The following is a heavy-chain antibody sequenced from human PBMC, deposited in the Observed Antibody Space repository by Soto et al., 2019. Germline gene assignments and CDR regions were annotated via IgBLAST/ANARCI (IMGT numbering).Heavy chain of an antibody. J-gene: IGHJ5*02. D-gene: IGHD2-21*02. V-gene: IGHV3-21*01. CDR3: ASSEYCGGDCSSPSWFDP. Sequence: EEQMVESGGGLVKPGGSLRLSCEASGFNFSIYSMNWVRQAPGKGLEWVSSISSRSIHIYYADSVRGRFAISRDNAKKSLYLQMDSLRAEDTAVYYCASSEYCGGDCSSPSWFDPWGQGTLVTVSS. CDR2: ISSRSIHI. CDR1: GFNFSIYS.